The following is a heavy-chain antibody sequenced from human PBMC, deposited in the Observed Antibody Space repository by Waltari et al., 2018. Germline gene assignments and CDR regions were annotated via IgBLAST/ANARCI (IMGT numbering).Heavy chain of an antibody. CDR2: ITGSGSRT. J-gene: IGHJ4*02. CDR1: GSTFSSQP. CDR3: GTCEGAGYHVDYFDY. D-gene: IGHD3-9*01. V-gene: IGHV3-23*01. Sequence: EVLFLESGGGLVLPGGSLRPSCAASGSTFSSQPMSWVRQTLGKGLEGVSGITGSGSRTYYADSVKGRFTISRDNSKNTLFLQMNSLRAEDTAVYYCGTCEGAGYHVDYFDYWGQGTLVTVSS.